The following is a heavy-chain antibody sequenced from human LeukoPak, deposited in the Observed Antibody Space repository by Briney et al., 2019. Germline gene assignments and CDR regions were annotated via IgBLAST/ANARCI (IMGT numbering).Heavy chain of an antibody. J-gene: IGHJ4*02. Sequence: SETLSLTCTLSGDSISSYYWTWIRHPPGKGLEWIGYIYYSGSTNYNPSLKSRVTISVDTSKNQFSLKLNSVTAADTPVYYCARENNYFDYWGQGTLVTVSS. CDR2: IYYSGST. CDR1: GDSISSYY. CDR3: ARENNYFDY. V-gene: IGHV4-59*01.